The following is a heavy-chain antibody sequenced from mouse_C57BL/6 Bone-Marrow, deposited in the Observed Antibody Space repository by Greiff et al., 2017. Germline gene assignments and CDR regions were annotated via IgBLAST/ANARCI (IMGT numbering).Heavy chain of an antibody. D-gene: IGHD2-4*01. CDR2: ISDGGSYT. CDR1: GFTFSSYA. CDR3: ARGGIRAWFAY. Sequence: EVQLVESGGGLVKPGGSLKLSCAASGFTFSSYAMSWVRQTPEKRLEWVATISDGGSYTYYPDNVKGRFTISRDNAKNNLYLQMSQLKSEDTAMYYCARGGIRAWFAYWGQGTLVTVSA. J-gene: IGHJ3*01. V-gene: IGHV5-4*01.